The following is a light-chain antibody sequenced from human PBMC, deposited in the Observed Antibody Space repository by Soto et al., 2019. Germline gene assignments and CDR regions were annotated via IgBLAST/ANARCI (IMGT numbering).Light chain of an antibody. V-gene: IGKV3-15*01. CDR1: QSVSDN. CDR3: QQYNDWPYT. Sequence: EIVVTQSPGTMSVSPGERATLSCRARQSVSDNLAWYQQKPGQAPRLLIHGASTRATSIPARFSGSGYGREFTLTISSLQSEDVAVYYCQQYNDWPYTFGPGTKLEIK. J-gene: IGKJ2*01. CDR2: GAS.